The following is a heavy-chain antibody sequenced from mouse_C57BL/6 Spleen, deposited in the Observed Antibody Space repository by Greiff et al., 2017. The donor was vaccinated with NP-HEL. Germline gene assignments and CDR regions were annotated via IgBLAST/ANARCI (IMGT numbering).Heavy chain of an antibody. V-gene: IGHV14-3*01. CDR2: IDPANGNT. J-gene: IGHJ2*01. CDR3: AREGAYYSNYVYFDY. CDR1: GFNIKNTY. D-gene: IGHD2-5*01. Sequence: EVKLQESVAELVRPGASVKLSCTASGFNIKNTYMHWVKQRPEQGLEWIGRIDPANGNTKYAPKFQGKATITADTSSNTAYLQLGRLTSEDTAIYYCAREGAYYSNYVYFDYWGQGTTLTVSS.